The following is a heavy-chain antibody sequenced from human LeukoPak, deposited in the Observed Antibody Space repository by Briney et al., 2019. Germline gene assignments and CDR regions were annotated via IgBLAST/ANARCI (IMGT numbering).Heavy chain of an antibody. CDR1: GYAFTGYY. Sequence: ASVKVSCKASGYAFTGYYMHWVRRAPGQGLEWMGWINPNSGGTNYAQKFQGRVTMTRDTSISTAYMELSRLRSDDTAVYYCARVRILRYFDWPLYYFDYWGQGTLVTVSS. CDR3: ARVRILRYFDWPLYYFDY. J-gene: IGHJ4*02. V-gene: IGHV1-2*02. D-gene: IGHD3-9*01. CDR2: INPNSGGT.